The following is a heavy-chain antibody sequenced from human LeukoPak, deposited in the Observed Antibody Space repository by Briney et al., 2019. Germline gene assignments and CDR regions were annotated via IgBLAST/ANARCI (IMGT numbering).Heavy chain of an antibody. CDR2: IYYTGST. D-gene: IGHD2-15*01. V-gene: IGHV4-59*08. CDR1: GGSISSYY. CDR3: ARHVVVADTWVFAP. J-gene: IGHJ5*02. Sequence: SSETLSLTCTVSGGSISSYYWSWIRQPPGKGLEGIGYIYYTGSTNYNPSLESRVTISVDTSKNQFSLKLSSVTAADTAVYYCARHVVVADTWVFAPWGQGTLVTVSS.